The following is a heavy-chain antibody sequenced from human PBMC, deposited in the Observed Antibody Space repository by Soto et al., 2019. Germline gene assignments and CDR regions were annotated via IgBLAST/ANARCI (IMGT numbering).Heavy chain of an antibody. V-gene: IGHV1-18*01. CDR1: GYTFTSYG. CDR2: ISAHNGNT. D-gene: IGHD1-1*01. J-gene: IGHJ4*02. CDR3: ARGRYGDY. Sequence: QVHLVQSGAEVKKPGASVKVSCKCSGYTFTSYGITWVRQAPGQGLEWMGWISAHNGNTDYEQKLQGRVTVTRDTSTSTAYMELRSLRSDDTAVYYCARGRYGDYWGQGALVTVSS.